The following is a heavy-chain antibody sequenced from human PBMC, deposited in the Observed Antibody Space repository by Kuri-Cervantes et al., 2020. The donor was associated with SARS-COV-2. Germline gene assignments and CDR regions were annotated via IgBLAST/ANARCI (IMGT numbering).Heavy chain of an antibody. V-gene: IGHV1-69*13. D-gene: IGHD3-9*01. Sequence: SVKVSCKASGGTLSSYAISWVRQAPGQGLEWMGGIIPIFGTANYAQKFQGRVTITADESTSTAYMELSSLRSEDTAVYYCASLPAYDILTGYYKLGVDYWGQGTLVTVSS. CDR2: IIPIFGTA. CDR1: GGTLSSYA. J-gene: IGHJ4*02. CDR3: ASLPAYDILTGYYKLGVDY.